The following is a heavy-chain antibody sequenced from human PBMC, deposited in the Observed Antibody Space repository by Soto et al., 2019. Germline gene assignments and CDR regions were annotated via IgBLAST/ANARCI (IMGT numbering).Heavy chain of an antibody. J-gene: IGHJ4*02. CDR2: VYHTGRT. CDR3: ARDFAYFDS. D-gene: IGHD3-3*01. CDR1: GGSFKSGSYC. V-gene: IGHV4-61*01. Sequence: PSETLSLTCTVSGGSFKSGSYCWSWIRQPPGKGLELIGYVYHTGRTSYNPSLKSRVSISMDTSKNQFSLNLDSVTAADTAVYFCARDFAYFDSWGQGTLVTV.